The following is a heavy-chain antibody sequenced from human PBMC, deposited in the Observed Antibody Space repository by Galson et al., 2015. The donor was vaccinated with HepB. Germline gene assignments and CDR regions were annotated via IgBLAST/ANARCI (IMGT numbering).Heavy chain of an antibody. J-gene: IGHJ4*02. CDR2: VYNTGST. Sequence: TLSLTCNVSGGGPFRSGDYYWSWIRQAPGKGLEWIGYVYNTGSTYYSPSLKSRVTMSIDSSKKQFSLKMTSVTAADTAVYYCARGGSSSWSYCFEYWGQGILVTVSS. CDR3: ARGGSSSWSYCFEY. CDR1: GGGPFRSGDYY. D-gene: IGHD6-13*01. V-gene: IGHV4-30-4*01.